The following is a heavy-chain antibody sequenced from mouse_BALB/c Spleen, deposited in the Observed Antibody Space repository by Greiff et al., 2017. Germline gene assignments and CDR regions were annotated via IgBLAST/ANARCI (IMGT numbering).Heavy chain of an antibody. Sequence: QVQLQQSGAELAKPGASVKMSCKASGYTFTSYWMHWVKQRPGQGLEWIGYINPSTGYTEYNQKFKDKATLTADKSSSTAYMQLSSLTSEDSAVYYCYGSSSGFDYWGQGTTLTVSS. V-gene: IGHV1-7*01. J-gene: IGHJ2*01. CDR2: INPSTGYT. CDR1: GYTFTSYW. D-gene: IGHD1-1*01. CDR3: YGSSSGFDY.